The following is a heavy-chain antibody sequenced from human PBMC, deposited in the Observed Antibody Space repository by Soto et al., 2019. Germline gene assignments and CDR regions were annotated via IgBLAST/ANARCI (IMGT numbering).Heavy chain of an antibody. CDR2: ISGSGGST. D-gene: IGHD3-22*01. J-gene: IGHJ4*02. V-gene: IGHV3-23*01. CDR3: AKGGYYDSSGYYNDY. CDR1: GFTFSSYA. Sequence: EVQLLESVGGLVQPGGSLRLSCATSGFTFSSYAMSWVRQAPGKGLEWVSAISGSGGSTYYADSVKGRFTISRDNSKNTLYLQMNSLRAEDTAVYYCAKGGYYDSSGYYNDYWGQGTLVTVSS.